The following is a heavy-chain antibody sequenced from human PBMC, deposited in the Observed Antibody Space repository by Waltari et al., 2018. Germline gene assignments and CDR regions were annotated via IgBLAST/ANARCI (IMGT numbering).Heavy chain of an antibody. Sequence: EVQLVQSGAEVKKPGASLKISCKGSGYSFPSYWLGWVRQMPGKGLEWMGIIYPGDSDTRYSPSFQGQVTISADKSISTAYLQWSSLKASDTAMYYCARHECSGGSCYYPGDYWGQGTLVTVSS. CDR3: ARHECSGGSCYYPGDY. CDR1: GYSFPSYW. CDR2: IYPGDSDT. D-gene: IGHD2-15*01. V-gene: IGHV5-51*01. J-gene: IGHJ4*02.